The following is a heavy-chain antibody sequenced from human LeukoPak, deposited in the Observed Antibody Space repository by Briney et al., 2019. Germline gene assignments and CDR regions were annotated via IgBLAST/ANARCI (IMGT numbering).Heavy chain of an antibody. J-gene: IGHJ6*02. D-gene: IGHD3-10*01. V-gene: IGHV1-46*01. CDR2: INPSGGST. CDR3: ARDLPHFGRGDYYYYGMDV. Sequence: ASVKVSCKASGYTFTSYYMHWVRQAPGQGLEWMGIINPSGGSTSYAQKFQGRVTMTRDTSTSTVYMEPSSLRSEDTAVYYCARDLPHFGRGDYYYYGMDVWGQGTTVTVSS. CDR1: GYTFTSYY.